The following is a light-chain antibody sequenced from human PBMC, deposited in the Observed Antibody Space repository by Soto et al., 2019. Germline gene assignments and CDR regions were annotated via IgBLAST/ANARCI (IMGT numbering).Light chain of an antibody. V-gene: IGLV1-40*01. CDR2: GNS. Sequence: QSVLTQPPSASGTPGQSVTISCFGSSSNIGAGYDVHWYQQLPGTAPKLLIYGNSNRPSGVPDRFSGSKSGTSASLAITGLQAEDEADYYCQSYDSSLSAHVVFGGGTKLTVL. J-gene: IGLJ2*01. CDR3: QSYDSSLSAHVV. CDR1: SSNIGAGYD.